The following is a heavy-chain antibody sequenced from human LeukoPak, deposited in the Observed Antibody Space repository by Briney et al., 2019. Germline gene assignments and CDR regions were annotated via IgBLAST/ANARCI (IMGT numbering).Heavy chain of an antibody. V-gene: IGHV3-23*01. D-gene: IGHD3-3*01. CDR3: ARVLQGEWFFDY. CDR1: GFTFSTYA. Sequence: GGSLRLSCAASGFTFSTYAMTWVRQAPGKGLEWVSTISGSGGSTYYADSVKGRFAISRDNSKNTLYLQMNSLRAEDTAVYYCARVLQGEWFFDYWGQGTLVTVSS. CDR2: ISGSGGST. J-gene: IGHJ4*02.